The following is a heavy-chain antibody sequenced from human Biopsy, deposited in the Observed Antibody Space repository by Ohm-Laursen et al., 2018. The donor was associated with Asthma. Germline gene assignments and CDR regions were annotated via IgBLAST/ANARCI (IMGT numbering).Heavy chain of an antibody. CDR2: IIPMYGVP. D-gene: IGHD3-16*01. Sequence: EASVKVSCNASGGTFSNYVFSWVRQAPGQGLEWMGGIIPMYGVPKVAQKFQGRVTITADESTSTAYMEMSSLRSEDTAVYYCARVDAIMISGDFYFYSGFDLWGQGTTVRVSS. CDR3: ARVDAIMISGDFYFYSGFDL. CDR1: GGTFSNYV. J-gene: IGHJ6*02. V-gene: IGHV1-69*13.